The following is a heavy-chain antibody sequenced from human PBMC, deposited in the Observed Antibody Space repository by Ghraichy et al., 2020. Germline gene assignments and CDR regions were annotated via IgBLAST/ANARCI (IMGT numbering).Heavy chain of an antibody. Sequence: SGPTLVKPTQTLTLTCTFSGFSLSTSGMCVSWIRQPPGKALEWLARIDWDDDKYYSTSLKTRLTISKDTSKNQVVLTMTNMDPVDTATYYCARILGYGDPYYYYGMDVWGQGTTVTVSS. V-gene: IGHV2-70*11. CDR1: GFSLSTSGMC. CDR2: IDWDDDK. J-gene: IGHJ6*02. CDR3: ARILGYGDPYYYYGMDV. D-gene: IGHD4-17*01.